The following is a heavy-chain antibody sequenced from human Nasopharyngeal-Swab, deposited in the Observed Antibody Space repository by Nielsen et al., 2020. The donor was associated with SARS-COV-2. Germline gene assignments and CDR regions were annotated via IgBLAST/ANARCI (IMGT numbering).Heavy chain of an antibody. CDR3: ARGDYDVLTGYYSGLDY. Sequence: SETLSLTCTVSGGSISGHYWSWIRQPPGKGLEWIGYFYNDGSTNYNPSLKSRVTMSVDTSKNQFSLNLTSVTAADTAVYYCARGDYDVLTGYYSGLDYWGQGSLVTVSS. D-gene: IGHD3-9*01. J-gene: IGHJ4*02. CDR2: FYNDGST. V-gene: IGHV4-59*11. CDR1: GGSISGHY.